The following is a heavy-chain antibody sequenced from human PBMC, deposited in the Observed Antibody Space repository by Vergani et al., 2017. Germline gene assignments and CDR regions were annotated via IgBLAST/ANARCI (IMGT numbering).Heavy chain of an antibody. Sequence: QVQLQESGPGLVKPSETLSLTCTVSGGSISSYYWSWIRQPPGKGLEWIGYIYYSGSTNYNPSLKSRVTISVDTSKNQFSLKLSSVTAADTAVYYCARGTGYYDSSGYNDYWGQGTLVTVSS. CDR1: GGSISSYY. D-gene: IGHD3-22*01. CDR2: IYYSGST. CDR3: ARGTGYYDSSGYNDY. V-gene: IGHV4-59*12. J-gene: IGHJ4*02.